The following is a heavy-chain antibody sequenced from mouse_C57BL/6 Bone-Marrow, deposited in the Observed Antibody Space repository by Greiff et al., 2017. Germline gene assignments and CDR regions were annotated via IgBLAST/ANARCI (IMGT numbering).Heavy chain of an antibody. CDR3: TRCPVDY. J-gene: IGHJ2*01. Sequence: QVQLQQSGAELVRPGASVTLSCKASGYTFTDYEMHWVKQTPVHGLEWIGAIDPETGGTAYNQKFKGKAILTADKTSSTAYIELRSLTSEYSAVYYCTRCPVDYWGQGTTLTVSS. CDR2: IDPETGGT. V-gene: IGHV1-15*01. CDR1: GYTFTDYE.